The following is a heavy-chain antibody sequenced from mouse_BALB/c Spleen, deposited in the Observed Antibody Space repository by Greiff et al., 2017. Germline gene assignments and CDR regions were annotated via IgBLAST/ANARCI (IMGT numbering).Heavy chain of an antibody. V-gene: IGHV5-6-3*01. CDR1: GFTFSDYY. CDR3: ARDGGPYYFDY. J-gene: IGHJ2*01. Sequence: EVKLEESGGGLVKPGGSLKLSCAASGFTFSDYYMYWVRQTPEKRLEWVATINSNGGSTYYPDSVKGRFTISRDNAKNTLYLQMSSLKSEDTAMYYCARDGGPYYFDYWGQGTTLTVSS. CDR2: INSNGGST.